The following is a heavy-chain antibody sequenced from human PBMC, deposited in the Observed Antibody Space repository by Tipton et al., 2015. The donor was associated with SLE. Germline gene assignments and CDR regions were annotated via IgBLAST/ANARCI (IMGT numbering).Heavy chain of an antibody. V-gene: IGHV4-30-4*01. J-gene: IGHJ4*02. CDR2: IYYSGST. Sequence: GLVKPSQTLSLTCTVSGGSISSGDYYWSWIRQPPGKGLEWIGYIYYSGSTYYNPSLKSRVTISVDTSKNQFSLKLSSVTAADTAAYYCARGPQRGYSYGPDYWGQGTLVTVSS. CDR1: GGSISSGDYY. CDR3: ARGPQRGYSYGPDY. D-gene: IGHD5-18*01.